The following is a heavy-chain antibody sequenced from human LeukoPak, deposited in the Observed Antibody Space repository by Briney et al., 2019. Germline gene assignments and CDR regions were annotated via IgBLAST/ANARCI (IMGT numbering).Heavy chain of an antibody. CDR2: ISYDGSNK. Sequence: PGGSLRLSCAASGFTFSSYGMSWVRQAPGKGLEWVAVISYDGSNKYYADSVKGRFTISRGNSKNTLYLQMNSLRAEDTAVYYCARDQGGYSNYFDYWGQGTLVTVSS. V-gene: IGHV3-30*03. CDR3: ARDQGGYSNYFDY. CDR1: GFTFSSYG. J-gene: IGHJ4*02. D-gene: IGHD4-11*01.